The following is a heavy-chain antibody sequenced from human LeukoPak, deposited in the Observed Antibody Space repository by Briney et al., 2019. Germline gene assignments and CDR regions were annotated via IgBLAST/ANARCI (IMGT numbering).Heavy chain of an antibody. CDR2: IKQDGSEK. J-gene: IGHJ4*02. D-gene: IGHD6-13*01. CDR3: AKDIAAAGTGYYFDY. V-gene: IGHV3-7*03. Sequence: PGGSLRLSCAASGFTFSSYWMSWVRQAPGKGLEWVANIKQDGSEKYYVDSVKGRFTISRDNSKNSLYLQKNSLRAEDTALYYCAKDIAAAGTGYYFDYWGQGTLVTVSS. CDR1: GFTFSSYW.